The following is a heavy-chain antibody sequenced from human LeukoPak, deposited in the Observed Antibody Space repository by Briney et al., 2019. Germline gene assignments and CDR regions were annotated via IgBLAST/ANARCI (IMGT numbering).Heavy chain of an antibody. CDR1: GFTFSDYY. V-gene: IGHV3-11*06. Sequence: GESLCLSCTVSGFTFSDYYMSWIRQAPGQGLEWVSYISGSSTSTNHADSVKGRFTISRDNAKNSLFLRVTSLRAEDTAVYYCARRGILGATYFFDYWGQGTLVTVSS. J-gene: IGHJ4*02. CDR2: ISGSSTST. D-gene: IGHD1-26*01. CDR3: ARRGILGATYFFDY.